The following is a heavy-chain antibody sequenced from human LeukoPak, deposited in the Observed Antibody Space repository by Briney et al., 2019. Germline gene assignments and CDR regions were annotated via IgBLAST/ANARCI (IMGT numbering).Heavy chain of an antibody. Sequence: GGSLRLSCAASGFTFSGYWMRWVRQAPGKGLEWVGNIKQDGSEKYYVDSVKGRFTISRDNAKNSLYLQMNSLSDEDTAVYYCATAQLYYYDSSRPPNWYFDLWGRGTLVTVSS. V-gene: IGHV3-7*01. CDR1: GFTFSGYW. J-gene: IGHJ2*01. D-gene: IGHD3-22*01. CDR2: IKQDGSEK. CDR3: ATAQLYYYDSSRPPNWYFDL.